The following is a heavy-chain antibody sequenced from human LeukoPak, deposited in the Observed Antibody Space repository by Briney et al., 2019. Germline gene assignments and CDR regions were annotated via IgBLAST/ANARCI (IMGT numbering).Heavy chain of an antibody. CDR3: ARRRPAATPWYFDL. CDR1: GGSFSGYY. V-gene: IGHV4-34*01. CDR2: INHSGST. J-gene: IGHJ2*01. D-gene: IGHD2-2*01. Sequence: SETLSLTCAVYGGSFSGYYWSWIRQPPGKGLEWIGEINHSGSTNYNPSLKSRVTISADTSQNQFSLKLSSVTAADTAVYYCARRRPAATPWYFDLWGRGTLVTVSS.